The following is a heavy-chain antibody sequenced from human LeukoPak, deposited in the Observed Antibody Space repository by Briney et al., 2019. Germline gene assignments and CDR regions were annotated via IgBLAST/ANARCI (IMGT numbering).Heavy chain of an antibody. CDR1: GGSISSGGYY. Sequence: KSSETLSLTCTVSGGSISSGGYYWSWIRQPPGKGLEWIGYIYHSGSTYYNPSLKSRVTISVDRSKNQFSLKLSSVTAADTAVYYCARAAVDTAMAYFQHWGQGTLVTVSS. CDR2: IYHSGST. V-gene: IGHV4-30-2*01. CDR3: ARAAVDTAMAYFQH. D-gene: IGHD5-18*01. J-gene: IGHJ1*01.